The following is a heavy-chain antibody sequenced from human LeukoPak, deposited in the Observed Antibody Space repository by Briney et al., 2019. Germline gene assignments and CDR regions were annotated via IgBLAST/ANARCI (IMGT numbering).Heavy chain of an antibody. J-gene: IGHJ4*02. D-gene: IGHD2-15*01. V-gene: IGHV3-23*01. CDR1: GFTFSSYA. CDR3: AKEPSSSPCCSVGSCYFDY. Sequence: PGGSLRLSCAASGFTFSSYAMSWVRQAPGKGLEGVSVISVRGGSTYYAESVEGRFTIPRDNSKNTLYLQMNSLRAEDTAVYYCAKEPSSSPCCSVGSCYFDYWGQGTRVSVSS. CDR2: ISVRGGST.